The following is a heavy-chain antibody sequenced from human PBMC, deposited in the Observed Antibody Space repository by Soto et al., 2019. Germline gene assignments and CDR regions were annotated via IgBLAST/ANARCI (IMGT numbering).Heavy chain of an antibody. CDR1: GFTFSSYW. D-gene: IGHD3-22*01. V-gene: IGHV3-74*01. CDR3: AAYYDSSGYYFDY. CDR2: INSDGSST. J-gene: IGHJ4*02. Sequence: WSLRLSCAASGFTFSSYWMHWVRQAPGKGLVWVSRINSDGSSTSYADSVKGRFTISRDNAKNTLYLQMNSLRAEDTAVYYCAAYYDSSGYYFDYWGQGTLVTVSS.